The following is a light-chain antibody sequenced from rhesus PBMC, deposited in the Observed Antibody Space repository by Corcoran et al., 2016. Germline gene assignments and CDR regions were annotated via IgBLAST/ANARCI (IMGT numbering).Light chain of an antibody. CDR2: GAS. J-gene: IGKJ2*01. CDR3: LQSSNWPYS. Sequence: EIVMTQSPATLALSPGERATLSCRASQSVSSYFAWYQQKPGQAPRPLIYGASSRSTGIPDRFSGSGSGTEFTLTISSLGPEEFGVYFCLQSSNWPYSFGQGTKVEIK. CDR1: QSVSSY. V-gene: IGKV3-24*04.